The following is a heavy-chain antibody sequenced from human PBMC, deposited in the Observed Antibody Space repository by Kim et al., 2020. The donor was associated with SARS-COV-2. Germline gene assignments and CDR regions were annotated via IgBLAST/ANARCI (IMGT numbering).Heavy chain of an antibody. V-gene: IGHV4-31*03. CDR1: GGSISSGGYY. J-gene: IGHJ3*02. CDR2: IYYSGST. CDR3: ARVAGPVLLWPPGVAFDI. D-gene: IGHD3-10*01. Sequence: SETLSLTCTVSGGSISSGGYYWSWIRQHPGKGLEWIGYIYYSGSTYYNPSLKSRVTISVDTSKNQFSLKLSSVTAADTAVYYCARVAGPVLLWPPGVAFDIWGQGTMVTVSS.